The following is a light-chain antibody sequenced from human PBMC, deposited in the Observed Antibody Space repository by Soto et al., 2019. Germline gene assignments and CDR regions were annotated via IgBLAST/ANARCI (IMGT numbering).Light chain of an antibody. Sequence: EIVLTQPPGPLSVSPGDRVTLSCRASQTVNNNYLAWYQQKPGQAPRLLIYGASTPATGTPARFSGSGSGTHFTLTVSRLEPEDFAVYYCQQYGGSAPWTFGPGIKVDIK. V-gene: IGKV3-20*01. CDR3: QQYGGSAPWT. CDR1: QTVNNNY. J-gene: IGKJ1*01. CDR2: GAS.